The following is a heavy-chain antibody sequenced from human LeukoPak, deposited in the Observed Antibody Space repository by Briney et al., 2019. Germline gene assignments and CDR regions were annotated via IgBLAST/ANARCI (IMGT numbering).Heavy chain of an antibody. J-gene: IGHJ4*02. CDR2: IWYEGSNK. Sequence: GGSLRLSCAASGFTFSSYAMHWVRQAPGKGLEWVAVIWYEGSNKYYADSVKVRFTISRDKSKYTLYLQVNSRRTDVTVVYYCARLYSSGWYYLDFWGRGPLVTVFS. CDR1: GFTFSSYA. CDR3: ARLYSSGWYYLDF. D-gene: IGHD6-19*01. V-gene: IGHV3-33*01.